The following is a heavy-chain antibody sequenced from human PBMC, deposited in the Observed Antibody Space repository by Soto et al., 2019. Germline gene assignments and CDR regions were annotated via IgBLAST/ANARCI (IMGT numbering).Heavy chain of an antibody. CDR1: GGSINSKSYF. Sequence: SETLSLTCSVSGGSINSKSYFWGWIRQTPGKGLEWIASINYVGKTYYSPSLKSRLAISVDTSKNQSSLRLSSVTAADTAVYYCARDRYGGFDYWGLGTLVTVSS. D-gene: IGHD3-9*01. V-gene: IGHV4-39*02. CDR3: ARDRYGGFDY. CDR2: INYVGKT. J-gene: IGHJ4*02.